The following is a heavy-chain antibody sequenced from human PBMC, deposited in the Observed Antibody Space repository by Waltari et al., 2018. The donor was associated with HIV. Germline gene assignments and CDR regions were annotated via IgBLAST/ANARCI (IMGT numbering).Heavy chain of an antibody. CDR1: GFTFITYA. D-gene: IGHD6-6*01. CDR3: AKRPSSSNLGWYFDY. Sequence: EVQLLESGGGLVQPGGSLRLSCADSGFTFITYAITVVRQAPGKGLEWVSVISGSGATTYYAASVKGRFTISRDNSKNTLYLQISSLRAEDTAVYYCAKRPSSSNLGWYFDYWGQGTLVTVSS. CDR2: ISGSGATT. V-gene: IGHV3-23*01. J-gene: IGHJ4*02.